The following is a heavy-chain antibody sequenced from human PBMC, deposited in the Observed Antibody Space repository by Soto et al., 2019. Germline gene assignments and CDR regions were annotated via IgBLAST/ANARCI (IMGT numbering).Heavy chain of an antibody. CDR3: AKDMTRCSGGSCYSLSGDALDI. V-gene: IGHV3-9*01. CDR2: ISWNSGSI. Sequence: PGGSLRLSCAASGFTFDDYAMHWVRQAPGKGLEWVSGISWNSGSIGYADSVKGRFTISRDNAKNSLYLQMNSLRAEDTALYYCAKDMTRCSGGSCYSLSGDALDIWGQGTMVTVSS. CDR1: GFTFDDYA. D-gene: IGHD2-15*01. J-gene: IGHJ3*02.